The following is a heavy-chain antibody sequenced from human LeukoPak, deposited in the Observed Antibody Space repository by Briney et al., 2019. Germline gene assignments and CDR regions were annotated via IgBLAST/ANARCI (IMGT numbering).Heavy chain of an antibody. V-gene: IGHV1-18*01. J-gene: IGHJ4*02. Sequence: ASVKVSCKASGYTFTSYGISWVRQAPGQGLEWMGWISAYNGNTNYAQKLQGRVTMTTDTSTSTAYMELRSLRSDDTAVYYCAREVAIVVVPAAIPALDYWGQGTLVTVSS. D-gene: IGHD2-2*02. CDR1: GYTFTSYG. CDR3: AREVAIVVVPAAIPALDY. CDR2: ISAYNGNT.